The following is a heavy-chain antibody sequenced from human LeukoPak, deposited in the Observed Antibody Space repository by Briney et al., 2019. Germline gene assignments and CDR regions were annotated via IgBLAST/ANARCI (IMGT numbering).Heavy chain of an antibody. CDR3: ARDGVGGGPDY. D-gene: IGHD1-26*01. Sequence: PGGSLRLSCAASGFTFSSFWMHWVRQAPGKGLVWVSRIKSDGRSITYADSVKGRFTISRDNAKNTLYLQMNSLRAEDTAVYHCARDGVGGGPDYWGQGTLVTVSS. CDR2: IKSDGRSI. CDR1: GFTFSSFW. V-gene: IGHV3-74*01. J-gene: IGHJ4*02.